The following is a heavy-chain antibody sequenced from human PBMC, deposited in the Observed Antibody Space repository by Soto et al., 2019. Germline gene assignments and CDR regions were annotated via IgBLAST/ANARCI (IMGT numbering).Heavy chain of an antibody. CDR3: ASDPGVVGVYYFDF. Sequence: SETLSLTCTVSGGSISSGDYYWSWIRQPPGKGLEWIGYIYYSGSTYYNPSLKSRVTISVDTSKNQFSLKLSSVTAADTAVYYCASDPGVVGVYYFDFWGQGTLVTVSS. D-gene: IGHD1-26*01. V-gene: IGHV4-30-4*01. CDR2: IYYSGST. J-gene: IGHJ4*02. CDR1: GGSISSGDYY.